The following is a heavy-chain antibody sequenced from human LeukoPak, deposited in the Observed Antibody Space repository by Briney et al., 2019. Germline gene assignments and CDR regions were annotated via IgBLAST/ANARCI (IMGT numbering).Heavy chain of an antibody. V-gene: IGHV4-4*07. CDR1: GVSITPYY. CDR2: ISTSGDT. CDR3: ARARELNWFDP. D-gene: IGHD5-24*01. Sequence: PSETLSLTCTVSGVSITPYYWSWIRQPAGKGLEWIGRISTSGDTNYNPSLKSRVTMSVDTSKNQISLRLSSVTAADTAVYYCARARELNWFDPWGQGIPVTVSS. J-gene: IGHJ5*02.